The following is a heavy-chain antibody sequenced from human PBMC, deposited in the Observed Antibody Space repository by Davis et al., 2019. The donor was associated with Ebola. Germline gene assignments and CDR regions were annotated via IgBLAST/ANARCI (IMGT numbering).Heavy chain of an antibody. V-gene: IGHV3-30-3*01. D-gene: IGHD3-16*01. CDR3: ARAAGGFDY. CDR2: ISYDGSNK. CDR1: GFTFRSYA. J-gene: IGHJ4*02. Sequence: GESLKISCAASGFTFRSYAMHWVRQAPGKGLEWVAVISYDGSNKYYADSVKGRFTISRDNSKNTLYLQMNSLRADDTAVYYCARAAGGFDYWGQGTLVTVSS.